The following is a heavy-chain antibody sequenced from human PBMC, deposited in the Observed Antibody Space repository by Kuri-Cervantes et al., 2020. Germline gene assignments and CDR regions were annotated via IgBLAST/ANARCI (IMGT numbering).Heavy chain of an antibody. Sequence: ASVKVSCKASGYTFTGCYMHWVRQAPGQGLEWMGWINPNSGGTKYAQKFQGRVTMTMDTSISTAYMELRRLRSDGTAVYYFASLALACEGCIDYWGQGTRVTVSS. CDR3: ASLALACEGCIDY. D-gene: IGHD6-19*01. J-gene: IGHJ4*02. CDR2: INPNSGGT. CDR1: GYTFTGCY. V-gene: IGHV1-2*02.